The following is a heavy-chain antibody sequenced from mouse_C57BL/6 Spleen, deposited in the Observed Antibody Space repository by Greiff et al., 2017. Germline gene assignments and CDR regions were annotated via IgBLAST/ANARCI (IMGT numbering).Heavy chain of an antibody. CDR3: AREGDYDEGGYFDY. V-gene: IGHV1-69*01. J-gene: IGHJ2*01. CDR1: GYTFTSYW. Sequence: VQLQQPGAELVMPGASVKLSCKASGYTFTSYWMHWVKQRPGQALEWFGEIDPSDSFTNYNQKFNVKSTLTVDQASSTAYMQLSSLTSEDSAVYYCAREGDYDEGGYFDYWGQGTTLTVSS. D-gene: IGHD2-4*01. CDR2: IDPSDSFT.